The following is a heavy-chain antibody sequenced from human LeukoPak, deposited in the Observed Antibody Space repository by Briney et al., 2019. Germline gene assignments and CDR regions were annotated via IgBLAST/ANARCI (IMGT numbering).Heavy chain of an antibody. CDR1: GHTFTSYD. V-gene: IGHV1-8*01. CDR2: MNPNSGNT. Sequence: GASVKVSCKASGHTFTSYDINWVRQATGQGLEWMGWMNPNSGNTGYAQKFPGRVTMTRNTSISAAYMELSSLRSEDTAVYYCARGLYGDFRFDYWGQGTLVTVSS. CDR3: ARGLYGDFRFDY. J-gene: IGHJ4*02. D-gene: IGHD4-17*01.